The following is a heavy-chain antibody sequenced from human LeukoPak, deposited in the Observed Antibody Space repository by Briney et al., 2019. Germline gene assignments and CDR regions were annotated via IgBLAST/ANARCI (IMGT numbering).Heavy chain of an antibody. CDR3: AHTGYSSGWSASPYFDY. CDR2: IYTSGST. J-gene: IGHJ4*02. CDR1: GGSISSYY. V-gene: IGHV4-4*07. Sequence: PSETLSLTCTVSGGSISSYYWSWIRQPAGKGLEWIGRIYTSGSTNYNPSLKSRVTMSVDTSKNQFSLKLSSVTAADTAVYYCAHTGYSSGWSASPYFDYWGQETLVTVSS. D-gene: IGHD6-19*01.